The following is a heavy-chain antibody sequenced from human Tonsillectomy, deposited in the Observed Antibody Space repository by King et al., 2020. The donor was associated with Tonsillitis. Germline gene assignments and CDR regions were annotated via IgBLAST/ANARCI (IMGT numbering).Heavy chain of an antibody. D-gene: IGHD5-18*01. CDR1: GGSISSYY. CDR2: IYYSGST. CDR3: ARHRITQLWLNYYYYGMDV. Sequence: VQLQESGPGLVKPSETLSLTCTVSGGSISSYYWSWIRQPPGKGLEWIGYIYYSGSTNYNPSLKSRVTISVDTSKNQFSLKLSSVTAADTAVYYCARHRITQLWLNYYYYGMDVWGQGTTVTVSS. J-gene: IGHJ6*02. V-gene: IGHV4-59*08.